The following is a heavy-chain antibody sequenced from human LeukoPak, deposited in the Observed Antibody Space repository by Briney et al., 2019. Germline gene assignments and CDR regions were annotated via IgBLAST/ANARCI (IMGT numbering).Heavy chain of an antibody. D-gene: IGHD3-10*01. CDR3: ARGCLGDYYGSGSYCFDY. CDR1: GGSISSYY. Sequence: SETLSLTCTVSGGSISSYYWSWIRQPPGKGLEWIGYIYYSGSTNYSPSLKSRVTISVDTSKNQFSLKLSSVTAADTAVYYCARGCLGDYYGSGSYCFDYWGQGTLVTVSS. CDR2: IYYSGST. V-gene: IGHV4-59*01. J-gene: IGHJ4*02.